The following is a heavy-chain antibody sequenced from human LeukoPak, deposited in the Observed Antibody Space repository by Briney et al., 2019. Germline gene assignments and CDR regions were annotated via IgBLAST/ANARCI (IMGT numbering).Heavy chain of an antibody. D-gene: IGHD4-17*01. CDR1: GGSISGYY. CDR2: IYTTGST. CDR3: ARAPTTVTIEYFDY. J-gene: IGHJ4*02. V-gene: IGHV4-4*07. Sequence: SETLSLTCTVSGGSISGYYWSWIRQPAGKGLEWIGRIYTTGSTNYNPSLKSRVTMSVDKSKNQFSLKLNSVTAADTAVYYCARAPTTVTIEYFDYWDQGTLVTVSS.